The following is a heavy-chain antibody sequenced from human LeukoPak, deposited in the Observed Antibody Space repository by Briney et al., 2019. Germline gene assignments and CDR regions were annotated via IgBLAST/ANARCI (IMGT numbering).Heavy chain of an antibody. CDR2: IIPIFGTA. D-gene: IGHD2-2*01. V-gene: IGHV1-69*05. J-gene: IGHJ4*02. CDR3: ARGGVCSSTSCPPPDY. Sequence: SVKVSCKASGGTFSSYAISWVRQAPGQGLEWMGGIIPIFGTANYAQKFQGRVTITTDESTSTAYMELSSLRSEDTAVYYCARGGVCSSTSCPPPDYWGQGTLVTVSS. CDR1: GGTFSSYA.